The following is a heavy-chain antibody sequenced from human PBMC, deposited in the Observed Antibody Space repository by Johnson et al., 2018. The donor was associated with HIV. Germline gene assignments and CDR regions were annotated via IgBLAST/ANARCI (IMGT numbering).Heavy chain of an antibody. Sequence: QVQLVESGGGVVQPGGSLRLSCAASGFTFSTHGMNWVRQAPGRGLEWVAFIGYDGSHKYYADSVKGRFTISRANFKNTLSLQMNSLSTEDTAVYFCAKLSGTYSLFDPFDIWGQGSMVTVSS. CDR3: AKLSGTYSLFDPFDI. CDR2: IGYDGSHK. V-gene: IGHV3-30*02. CDR1: GFTFSTHG. D-gene: IGHD1-26*01. J-gene: IGHJ3*02.